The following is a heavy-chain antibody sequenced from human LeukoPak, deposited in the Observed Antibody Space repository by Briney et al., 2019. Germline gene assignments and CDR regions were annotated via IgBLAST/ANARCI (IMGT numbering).Heavy chain of an antibody. J-gene: IGHJ4*02. CDR1: GFTFSSYE. CDR3: AKDLNLGATAIFDY. D-gene: IGHD1-26*01. Sequence: QTGGSLRLSCAASGFTFSSYEMNWVRQAPGKGLEWVSYISSSGSTIYYADSVKGRFTISRDNAKNSLYLQMNSLRAEDTAVYYCAKDLNLGATAIFDYWGQGTLVTVSS. CDR2: ISSSGSTI. V-gene: IGHV3-48*03.